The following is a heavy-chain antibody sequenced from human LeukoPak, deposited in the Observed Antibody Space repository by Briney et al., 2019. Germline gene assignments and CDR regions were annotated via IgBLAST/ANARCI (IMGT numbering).Heavy chain of an antibody. D-gene: IGHD1-26*01. J-gene: IGHJ3*02. CDR3: ARGRAGANAFDI. V-gene: IGHV4-59*01. CDR2: IYYSGST. CDR1: GGSISSYY. Sequence: SETLSLTCTVSGGSISSYYWNWIRQPPGKGLEWIGYIYYSGSTNYNPSLKSRVTMSVDTSKNQFSLKLSSVTAADTAVFYCARGRAGANAFDIWGQGTMVTV.